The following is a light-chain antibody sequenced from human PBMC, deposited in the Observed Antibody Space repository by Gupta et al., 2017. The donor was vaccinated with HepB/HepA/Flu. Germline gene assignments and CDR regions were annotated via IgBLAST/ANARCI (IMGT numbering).Light chain of an antibody. V-gene: IGLV2-14*03. CDR3: SSFKTGRTLVV. J-gene: IGLJ2*01. CDR2: DVT. CDR1: SGDVGGFNA. Sequence: QSALTQPASVSVSPAQSISMYGTGASGDVGGFNAVSWYQQHPGRAPKLLIYDVTSRPSGVSYRFSGSESGNTASLTIAGLQAEDDADYYCSSFKTGRTLVVFGGGTKVTVL.